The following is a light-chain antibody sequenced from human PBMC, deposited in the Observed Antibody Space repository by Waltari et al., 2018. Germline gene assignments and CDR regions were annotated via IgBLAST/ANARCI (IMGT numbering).Light chain of an antibody. Sequence: SYDLTQPPSVSVSPGQTVTISCSGHTLGNKYVSWYQQKAGQAPLLVVYARDRRPSGIPERFSGSNSDTTATLTISGTQAIDEAYYYWQTWDSSLVVFGGGTKLTVL. CDR2: ARD. V-gene: IGLV3-1*01. J-gene: IGLJ2*01. CDR3: QTWDSSLVV. CDR1: TLGNKY.